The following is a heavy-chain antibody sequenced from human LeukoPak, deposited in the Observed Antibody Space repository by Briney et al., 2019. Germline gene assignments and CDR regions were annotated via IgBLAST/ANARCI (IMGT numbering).Heavy chain of an antibody. D-gene: IGHD4-11*01. CDR2: ISSSSSYI. CDR1: GFTFSSYS. Sequence: PGRSLRLSCAASGFTFSSYSMNWVRQAPGKGLEWVSSISSSSSYIYYADSVKGRFTISRDNAKNSLYLQMNSLRAEDTAVYYCARRDYSNLYNWFDPWGQGTLVTVSS. J-gene: IGHJ5*02. CDR3: ARRDYSNLYNWFDP. V-gene: IGHV3-21*01.